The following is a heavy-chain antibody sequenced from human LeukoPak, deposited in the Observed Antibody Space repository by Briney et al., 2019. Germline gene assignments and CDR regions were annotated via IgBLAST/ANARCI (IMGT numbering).Heavy chain of an antibody. J-gene: IGHJ4*02. V-gene: IGHV3-23*01. CDR2: ISGSGGST. D-gene: IGHD3-10*01. CDR1: GFTFSSYG. Sequence: GGSLRLSCAASGFTFSSYGMSWVRQAPGKGLEWVSAISGSGGSTYYADSVKGRFTISRDNSKNTLYLQMNSLRAEDTAVYYCAMHETGLYYYAGGLAAKFDYWGQGTLVTVSS. CDR3: AMHETGLYYYAGGLAAKFDY.